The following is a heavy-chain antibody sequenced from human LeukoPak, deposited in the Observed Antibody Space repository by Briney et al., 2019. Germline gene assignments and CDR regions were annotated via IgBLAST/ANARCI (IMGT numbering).Heavy chain of an antibody. D-gene: IGHD3-22*01. CDR3: ASSSGYTSFDY. CDR1: GGSISSSSYY. J-gene: IGHJ4*02. CDR2: IYYSGST. V-gene: IGHV4-39*01. Sequence: PSETLSLTCTVSGGSISSSSYYWGWICQPPGKGREWIGSIYYSGSTYYNPSLKSRVTISVDTSKNQFSLKLSSVTAADTAVYYCASSSGYTSFDYWGQGTLVTVSS.